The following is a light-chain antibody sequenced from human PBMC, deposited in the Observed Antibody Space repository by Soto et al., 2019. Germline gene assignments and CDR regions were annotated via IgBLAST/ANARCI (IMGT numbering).Light chain of an antibody. CDR1: QDITNY. Sequence: DIQMTQSPSSLSASVGDGVTITCQASQDITNYLNWYQQKPGKSPKLLIFDAANLEAGVPSRFSGSGSGTDFTLTISSLQPEDFATYYCLQDYNYPYTFGQGTKLEIK. V-gene: IGKV1-33*01. CDR3: LQDYNYPYT. CDR2: DAA. J-gene: IGKJ2*01.